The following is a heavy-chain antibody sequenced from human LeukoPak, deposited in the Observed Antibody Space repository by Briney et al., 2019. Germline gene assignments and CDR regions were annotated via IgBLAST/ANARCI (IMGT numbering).Heavy chain of an antibody. D-gene: IGHD6-13*01. CDR3: ARGGSGSSWYDALDI. CDR2: ISSSSSYI. V-gene: IGHV3-21*01. Sequence: GGSLRLSCAASGFTFSSYSMNWVRQAPGKGLEWVSSISSSSSYIYYADSVKGRFTISRDNAKNSLYLQMNSLRAEDTAVYYCARGGSGSSWYDALDIWGQGTMVTVSS. CDR1: GFTFSSYS. J-gene: IGHJ3*02.